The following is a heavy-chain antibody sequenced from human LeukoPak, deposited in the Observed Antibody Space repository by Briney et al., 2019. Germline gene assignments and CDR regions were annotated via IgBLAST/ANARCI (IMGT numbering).Heavy chain of an antibody. J-gene: IGHJ2*01. V-gene: IGHV4-39*07. CDR2: IYYSGST. CDR3: ARDEYYDSSPHWYFDL. CDR1: GGSISSSSYY. Sequence: PSETLSLTCTVSGGSISSSSYYWGWIRQPPGKGLEWIGSIYYSGSTYYNPSLKSRVTISVDTSKNQFSLKLSSVTAADTAVYYCARDEYYDSSPHWYFDLWGRGTLVTVSS. D-gene: IGHD3-22*01.